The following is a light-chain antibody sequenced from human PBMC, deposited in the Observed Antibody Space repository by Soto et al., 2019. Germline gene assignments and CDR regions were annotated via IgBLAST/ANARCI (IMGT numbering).Light chain of an antibody. CDR1: QSVNSY. CDR3: QQRSNWPSIT. Sequence: EIVLTQSPATLSLSPGERATLSCRASQSVNSYLAWYQQKPGQAPRLLIYDASNRATGIPARFSGSGSGTDFTIIISRLEPEDFAVYYCQQRSNWPSITFGQGTRLEIK. V-gene: IGKV3-11*01. J-gene: IGKJ5*01. CDR2: DAS.